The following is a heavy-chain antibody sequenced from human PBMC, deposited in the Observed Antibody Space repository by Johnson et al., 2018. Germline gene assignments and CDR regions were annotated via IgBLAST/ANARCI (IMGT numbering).Heavy chain of an antibody. Sequence: QVQLVESGAEVKKPGSSVKVSCKASGYTFTSYYMHWVRQAPGQGLEWMGIINPSGGSTSYAQKFQGRVTMTRETSTSTVYMGMSSLRSGDPAVYYCARGRRMTREGKGGFEIWGQGTMVTVSS. D-gene: IGHD2-15*01. J-gene: IGHJ3*02. CDR3: ARGRRMTREGKGGFEI. CDR2: INPSGGST. V-gene: IGHV1-46*01. CDR1: GYTFTSYY.